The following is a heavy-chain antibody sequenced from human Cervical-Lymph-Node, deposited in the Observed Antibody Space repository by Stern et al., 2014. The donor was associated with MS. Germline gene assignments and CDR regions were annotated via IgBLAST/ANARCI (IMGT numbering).Heavy chain of an antibody. CDR2: IYRDDDN. J-gene: IGHJ4*02. CDR1: GVSLTTSGVG. D-gene: IGHD1-7*01. Sequence: QITLKESGATLVKPTQTLTLSCTFSGVSLTTSGVGVGRIRQPPGMALEGVALIYRDDDNCFSPSLKSRLTITRDASKNQVVLTMTNMDPVDTGTYYCAHFNWSYDRSDLDYWGQGTLVTVSS. V-gene: IGHV2-5*02. CDR3: AHFNWSYDRSDLDY.